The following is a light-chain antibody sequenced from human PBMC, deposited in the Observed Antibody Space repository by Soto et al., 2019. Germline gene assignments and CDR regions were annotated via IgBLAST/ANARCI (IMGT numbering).Light chain of an antibody. CDR2: DAF. CDR3: QQRSIPFT. Sequence: IVLTQSPATLSLSPGERATLSCRASQGISSYLAWYQQKPGQAPRLLIYDAFNRATGIPARFSGSGSGTDFILTISSLEPEDFAVYYCQQRSIPFTFGPGTKVDIK. CDR1: QGISSY. J-gene: IGKJ3*01. V-gene: IGKV3-11*01.